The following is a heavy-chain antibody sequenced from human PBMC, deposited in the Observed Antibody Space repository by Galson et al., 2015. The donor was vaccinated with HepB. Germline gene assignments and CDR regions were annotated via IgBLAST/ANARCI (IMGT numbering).Heavy chain of an antibody. J-gene: IGHJ4*02. CDR2: INAGNGNT. D-gene: IGHD6-25*01. Sequence: SVKVSCKASGYTFTTYLIHWVRQAPGQRLEWMGWINAGNGNTKFSQKFLGRVTMSRDTSASTAYMDLRSLRSEDTALYYCARAFEGRSGYSSDWHPRNDYWGQGTLVTVSS. CDR1: GYTFTTYL. V-gene: IGHV1-3*01. CDR3: ARAFEGRSGYSSDWHPRNDY.